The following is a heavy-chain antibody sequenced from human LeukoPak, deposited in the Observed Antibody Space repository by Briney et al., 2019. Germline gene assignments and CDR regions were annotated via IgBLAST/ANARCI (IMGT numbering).Heavy chain of an antibody. Sequence: ASVKVSCKASGYTFTDYYMHWVRQAPGQGLEWMGRINPNSGGTNYAQKFQGRVTMTRDTSISTAYMELSRLRSDDTAVYYCARKALTYVGAFDIWGQGTMVTVSS. D-gene: IGHD4-23*01. CDR2: INPNSGGT. J-gene: IGHJ3*02. CDR1: GYTFTDYY. CDR3: ARKALTYVGAFDI. V-gene: IGHV1-2*06.